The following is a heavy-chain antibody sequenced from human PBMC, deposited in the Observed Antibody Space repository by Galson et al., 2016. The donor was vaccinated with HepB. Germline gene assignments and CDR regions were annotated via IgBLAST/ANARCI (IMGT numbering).Heavy chain of an antibody. Sequence: SLRLSCAASGFSFSSYWMGWVRQAPGQGLEWVANIKQDRSGKFYVDSVKGRFTISRDNAKKSLWLQMNSLRAEDTAVYYCTRGYYYISSGYHYVFDFWGQGTLVTVSS. CDR1: GFSFSSYW. V-gene: IGHV3-7*05. CDR3: TRGYYYISSGYHYVFDF. D-gene: IGHD3-22*01. CDR2: IKQDRSGK. J-gene: IGHJ4*02.